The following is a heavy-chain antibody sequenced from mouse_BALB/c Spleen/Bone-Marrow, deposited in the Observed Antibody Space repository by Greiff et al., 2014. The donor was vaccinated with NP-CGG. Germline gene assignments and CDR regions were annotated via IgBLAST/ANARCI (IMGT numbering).Heavy chain of an antibody. CDR2: IDPDSSTI. V-gene: IGHV4-1*02. CDR1: GFDFSRYW. D-gene: IGHD1-2*01. CDR3: ARPGYYGYQDV. J-gene: IGHJ1*01. Sequence: EVKLEESGGGLVQPGGSLKLSCAASGFDFSRYWMTWVRQAPGKGLEWIGEIDPDSSTINYTPSLKDKFIISRDNAKNTLYLQMSKVRSEDAALYYCARPGYYGYQDVWGAGTTVTVSS.